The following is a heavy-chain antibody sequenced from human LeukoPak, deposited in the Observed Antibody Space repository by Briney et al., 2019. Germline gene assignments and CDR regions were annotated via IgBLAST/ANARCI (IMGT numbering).Heavy chain of an antibody. Sequence: GRSLRLSCAASGFTFSNYGMHWVRQAPGKGLEWVAVISYDGSDKYYADSVKGRFTISRDNSKNTLYLQMNSLRAEDTAVYYCARDRVGATHYGYYFDYWGQGTLVTVSS. V-gene: IGHV3-30*19. CDR3: ARDRVGATHYGYYFDY. J-gene: IGHJ4*02. D-gene: IGHD1-26*01. CDR2: ISYDGSDK. CDR1: GFTFSNYG.